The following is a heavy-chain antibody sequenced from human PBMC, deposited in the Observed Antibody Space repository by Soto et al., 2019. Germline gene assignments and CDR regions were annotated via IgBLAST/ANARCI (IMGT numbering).Heavy chain of an antibody. CDR3: AKEASSVGGVIVKVYFDY. Sequence: PGGSLRLSCAASGFIFDNYGMHWVRQAPGKGLEWVAIIAYDGSEKYYADSVKGRFTISRDNSKNTLYLQMNSLRAEDTAVYYCAKEASSVGGVIVKVYFDYWGQGTLVTV. CDR2: IAYDGSEK. CDR1: GFIFDNYG. V-gene: IGHV3-30*18. D-gene: IGHD3-16*02. J-gene: IGHJ4*02.